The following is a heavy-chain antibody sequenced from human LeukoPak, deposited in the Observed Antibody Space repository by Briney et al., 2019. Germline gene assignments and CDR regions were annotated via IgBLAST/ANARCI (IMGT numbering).Heavy chain of an antibody. CDR1: GASISSGDYH. Sequence: KPSETLSLTCTVSGASISSGDYHWNWIRQPPGKGLEWIGYIYYSGSTNYNPSLKSRVTISVDTSKNQFSLKLSSVTAADTAVYYCARVNRHNWYFDLWGRSTLVTVSS. CDR3: ARVNRHNWYFDL. V-gene: IGHV4-61*08. CDR2: IYYSGST. D-gene: IGHD1-14*01. J-gene: IGHJ2*01.